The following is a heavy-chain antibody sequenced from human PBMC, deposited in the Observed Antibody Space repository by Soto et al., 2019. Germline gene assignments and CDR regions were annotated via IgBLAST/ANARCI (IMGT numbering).Heavy chain of an antibody. CDR3: ARHMEAAAGEFYYYYGMDV. CDR1: GYSFTSYW. Sequence: GESLKISCKGSGYSFTSYWIGWVRQMSGKVLEWMGIIYPGDSDIRYSPSFQGQVTISADKSISTAYLQWSSLKASDTAMYYCARHMEAAAGEFYYYYGMDVWGQGXTVTVYS. V-gene: IGHV5-51*01. CDR2: IYPGDSDI. J-gene: IGHJ6*02. D-gene: IGHD6-13*01.